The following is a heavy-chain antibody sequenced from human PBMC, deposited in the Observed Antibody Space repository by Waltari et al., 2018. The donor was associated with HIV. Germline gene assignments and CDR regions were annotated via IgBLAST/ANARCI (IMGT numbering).Heavy chain of an antibody. D-gene: IGHD6-19*01. CDR3: ATGWYSSGWGFDY. J-gene: IGHJ4*02. CDR1: GFTFSSYG. CDR2: IRYDGSNK. V-gene: IGHV3-30*02. Sequence: QVQLVESGGGVVQPGGSLRLSCAASGFTFSSYGMHWARQAPGKGLEWVAFIRYDGSNKYYADSVKGRFTISRDNSKNTLYLQMNSLRAEDTAVYYCATGWYSSGWGFDYWGQGTLVTVSS.